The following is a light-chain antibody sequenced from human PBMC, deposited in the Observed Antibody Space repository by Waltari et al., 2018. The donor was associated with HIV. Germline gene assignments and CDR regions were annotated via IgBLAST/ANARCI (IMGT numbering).Light chain of an antibody. CDR2: GAS. J-gene: IGKJ1*01. CDR1: QGIADY. CDR3: QHYSRHPWT. Sequence: DIQMTQSPSSLSASVGDRVTLTCRASQGIADYVAWFQHKPGQAPTLIHGASKLETGVPRRFTGSGSGTEFTLKIDNLQPEDSGTYYCQHYSRHPWTFGQGTKVEIK. V-gene: IGKV1-16*01.